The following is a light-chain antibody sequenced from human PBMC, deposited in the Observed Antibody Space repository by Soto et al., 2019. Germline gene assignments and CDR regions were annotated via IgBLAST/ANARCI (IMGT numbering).Light chain of an antibody. CDR3: QQSYSTLTT. V-gene: IGKV1-39*01. J-gene: IGKJ2*01. Sequence: DIQMTQSPSSLSASVGDRVTITCRASQSISSYLNWYQQKPGKAPKLLIYAASSFQSGVPSRFSGSGSGTDFTLTISSLQPEDFATYYCQQSYSTLTTFGQGTKVDIK. CDR1: QSISSY. CDR2: AAS.